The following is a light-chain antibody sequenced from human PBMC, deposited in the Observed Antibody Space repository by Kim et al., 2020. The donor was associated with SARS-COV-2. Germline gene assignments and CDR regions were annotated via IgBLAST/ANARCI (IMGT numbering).Light chain of an antibody. CDR3: ETWDTNTRV. J-gene: IGLJ3*02. CDR1: SGHSNYI. V-gene: IGLV4-60*03. Sequence: QPVLTQSSSASASLGSSVKLTCTLSSGHSNYIIGWHQQQPGKAPRYLMKLETSGSYNKGSGVPDRFSGSSPGADRFLTISNLQSEDEADYYCETWDTNTRVFGGGTQLTVL. CDR2: LETSGSY.